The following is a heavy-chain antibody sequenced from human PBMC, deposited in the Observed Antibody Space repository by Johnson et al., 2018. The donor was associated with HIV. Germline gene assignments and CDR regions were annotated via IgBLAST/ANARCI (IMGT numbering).Heavy chain of an antibody. CDR3: VRVGKYCGGDCYSGVDVFDI. Sequence: VQLVESGGGLVQPGRSLRLSCAASGFTFDDYAMHWVRHAPGKGLEWVSGISWNSGSIGYADSVQGRFTISRDHAKNTVYLQMNRLRVEDTALYHCVRVGKYCGGDCYSGVDVFDIWGQGTMVTVSS. CDR2: ISWNSGSI. V-gene: IGHV3-9*01. D-gene: IGHD2-21*02. CDR1: GFTFDDYA. J-gene: IGHJ3*02.